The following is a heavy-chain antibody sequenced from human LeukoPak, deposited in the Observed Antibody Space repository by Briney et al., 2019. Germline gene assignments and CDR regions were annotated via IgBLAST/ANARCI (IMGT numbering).Heavy chain of an antibody. J-gene: IGHJ6*03. CDR3: ARTYRVYYYYMDV. D-gene: IGHD3-10*01. CDR2: INHSGNT. Sequence: SETLSLTCAAYGGSFSGYYWSWIRQPPGKGLEWIGEINHSGNTNYNPSLKSRVTISVDTSKNQFSLKLSSVTAADTAVYYCARTYRVYYYYMDVWGKGTTVTVSS. CDR1: GGSFSGYY. V-gene: IGHV4-34*01.